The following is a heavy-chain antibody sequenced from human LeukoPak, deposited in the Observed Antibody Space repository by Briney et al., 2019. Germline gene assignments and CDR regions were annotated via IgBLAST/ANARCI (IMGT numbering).Heavy chain of an antibody. D-gene: IGHD3-22*01. CDR1: GFTFDDYG. CDR2: INWNGGST. Sequence: GGSLRLSCAASGFTFDDYGMSWVRHAPGKGLEWVSGINWNGGSTGYADSVKGRFTISRDNAKNSLYLQMNSLRAEDTALYYCARYYDSSGYYYNPFDYWGQGTLVTVSS. CDR3: ARYYDSSGYYYNPFDY. V-gene: IGHV3-20*04. J-gene: IGHJ4*02.